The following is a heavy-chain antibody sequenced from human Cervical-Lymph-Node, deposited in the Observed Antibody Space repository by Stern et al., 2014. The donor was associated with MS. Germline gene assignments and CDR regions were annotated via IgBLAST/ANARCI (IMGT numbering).Heavy chain of an antibody. CDR3: ALDRWDRVFDS. CDR2: ISGYKGKK. J-gene: IGHJ4*02. CDR1: DYTFTSYG. D-gene: IGHD1-26*01. V-gene: IGHV1-18*01. Sequence: QVQLVESGAEVKKPGASVKVSCKASDYTFTSYGISWVRQAPGQGLEWMGWISGYKGKKDYGKNFQGRVTLSKDTSTTTAYMKLRSLKSDDTAVYYCALDRWDRVFDSWGQGTLVTVSS.